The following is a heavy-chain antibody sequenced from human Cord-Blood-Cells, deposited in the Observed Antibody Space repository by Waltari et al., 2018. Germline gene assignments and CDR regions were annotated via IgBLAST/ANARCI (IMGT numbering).Heavy chain of an antibody. J-gene: IGHJ4*02. V-gene: IGHV1-69*10. CDR2: IIPILGIA. CDR1: GGTFSSYA. CDR3: ARDLGIAAAGPLDY. Sequence: QVQLVQSGAEVKKPGSSVKVSCKASGGTFSSYAISWVRQAPGQGLEWMGGIIPILGIANYAQKFQGRVTITADKSTSTAYMERSSLRSEDTAVYYCARDLGIAAAGPLDYWGQGTLVTVSS. D-gene: IGHD6-13*01.